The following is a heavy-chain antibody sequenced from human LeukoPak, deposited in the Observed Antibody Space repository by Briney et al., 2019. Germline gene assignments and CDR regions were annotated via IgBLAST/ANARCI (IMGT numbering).Heavy chain of an antibody. CDR3: ARAITFGGVIVTYYFDY. D-gene: IGHD3-16*02. Sequence: SQTLSLTCTVSGGCISSGGYYWSWIRQHPGKGLVWIGYIYYSGSTYYNPSLKSRVTISVDTSKNQFSLKLNSVTAADTAVFYCARAITFGGVIVTYYFDYWGQGTLVTVSS. V-gene: IGHV4-31*03. CDR2: IYYSGST. CDR1: GGCISSGGYY. J-gene: IGHJ4*02.